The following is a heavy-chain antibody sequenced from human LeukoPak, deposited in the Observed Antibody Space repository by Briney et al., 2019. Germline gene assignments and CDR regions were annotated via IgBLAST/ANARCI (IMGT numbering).Heavy chain of an antibody. Sequence: PSETLSLTCTVSGGSISTYYWTWIRQPPGKGLEWIGFIYYTGSTNFNPSLKSRLTMSVDTSKNQFSLKLSSVTAADTAVYYCARPRIAAAGVYFDYWGQGTLVTVSS. D-gene: IGHD6-13*01. CDR3: ARPRIAAAGVYFDY. V-gene: IGHV4-59*01. J-gene: IGHJ4*02. CDR2: IYYTGST. CDR1: GGSISTYY.